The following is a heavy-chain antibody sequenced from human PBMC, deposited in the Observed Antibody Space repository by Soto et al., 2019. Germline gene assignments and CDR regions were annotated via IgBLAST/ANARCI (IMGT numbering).Heavy chain of an antibody. Sequence: QLQLQESGPGLVKPSETLSLTCTVSGGSISSSSYYWGWIRQPPGKGLEWIGSIYYSGSTYYNPSLKSRVTISVDTSKNQFSLKLSSVTAADTAVHYCARHGYSSGWLNWFDPWGQGTLVTVSS. J-gene: IGHJ5*02. D-gene: IGHD6-19*01. V-gene: IGHV4-39*01. CDR2: IYYSGST. CDR3: ARHGYSSGWLNWFDP. CDR1: GGSISSSSYY.